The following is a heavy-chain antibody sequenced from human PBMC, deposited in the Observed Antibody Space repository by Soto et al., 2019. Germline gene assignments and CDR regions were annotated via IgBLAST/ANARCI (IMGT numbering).Heavy chain of an antibody. Sequence: GASVKVSCKASGYTFTSYYMHWVRQAPGQGLEWMGIINPSGGSTSYAQKFQGRVTMTRDTSTSTVYMELSSLRSEDTAVYYCARITMFRGVIISIYFCGQGTLVTVSS. D-gene: IGHD3-10*01. CDR3: ARITMFRGVIISIYF. V-gene: IGHV1-46*01. J-gene: IGHJ4*02. CDR2: INPSGGST. CDR1: GYTFTSYY.